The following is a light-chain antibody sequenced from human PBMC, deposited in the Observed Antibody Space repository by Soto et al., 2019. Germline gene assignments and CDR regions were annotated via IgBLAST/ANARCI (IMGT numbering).Light chain of an antibody. J-gene: IGKJ1*01. V-gene: IGKV1-5*03. CDR1: QSINTW. Sequence: DIQMTQSPSTLSASVGDRVTITCRASQSINTWLAWYQLKPGRAPKLLISKASTLESGVSSRFSGSGSGTEFTLNISSLHPDDFATYYCQQYQTYSQFGQGTKVEIK. CDR2: KAS. CDR3: QQYQTYSQ.